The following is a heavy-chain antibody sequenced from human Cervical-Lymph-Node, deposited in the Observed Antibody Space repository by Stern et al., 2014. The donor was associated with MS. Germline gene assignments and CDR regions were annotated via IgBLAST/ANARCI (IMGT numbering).Heavy chain of an antibody. CDR2: ISYDESDK. CDR3: TRQDQQLVTFDY. D-gene: IGHD6-13*01. CDR1: GFTFSRYA. Sequence: VQLVESGGGVVQPGRSLRLSCAVSGFTFSRYAMHWVRQAPGKWLECVEFISYDESDKYYAESVRGRFSISRDNSKNTVYLQVNSLGAQDTAVYYCTRQDQQLVTFDYWGQGTLVTVSS. J-gene: IGHJ4*02. V-gene: IGHV3-30-3*01.